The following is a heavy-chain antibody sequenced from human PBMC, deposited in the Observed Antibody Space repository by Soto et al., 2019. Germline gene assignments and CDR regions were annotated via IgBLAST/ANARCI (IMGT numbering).Heavy chain of an antibody. V-gene: IGHV4-61*01. CDR2: IYYSGST. Sequence: QVQLQESGPGLVKPSETLSLTCTVSGGSVSSGSYYWSWIRQPPGKGLEWIGYIYYSGSTNYNPSLKSRVTISVDTSKNQFSLKLSSVTAADTAVYYCARDRGSELDYWGQGTLVTVSS. J-gene: IGHJ4*02. D-gene: IGHD3-10*01. CDR1: GGSVSSGSYY. CDR3: ARDRGSELDY.